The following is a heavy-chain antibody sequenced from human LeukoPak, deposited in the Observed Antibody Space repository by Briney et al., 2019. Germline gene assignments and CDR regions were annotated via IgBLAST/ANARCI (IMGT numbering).Heavy chain of an antibody. Sequence: PGGSLRLSCAAPGFTFSSYAMHWVRQAPGKGLEWVAVISYDGSNKYYADSVKGRFTISRDNSKNTLYLQMNSLRAEDTAVYYCASWAAAPTPCFDYWGQGTLVTVSS. J-gene: IGHJ4*02. CDR1: GFTFSSYA. CDR3: ASWAAAPTPCFDY. V-gene: IGHV3-30-3*01. D-gene: IGHD6-13*01. CDR2: ISYDGSNK.